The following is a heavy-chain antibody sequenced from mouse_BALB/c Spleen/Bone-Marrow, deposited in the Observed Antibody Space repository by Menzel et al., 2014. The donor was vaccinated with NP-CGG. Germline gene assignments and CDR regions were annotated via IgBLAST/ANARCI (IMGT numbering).Heavy chain of an antibody. J-gene: IGHJ4*01. V-gene: IGHV5-17*02. D-gene: IGHD2-14*01. Sequence: EVHLVESGGGLVQPGGSRKLSCAASGFTFSSFGMHWVRQAPEKGLEWVAYISSGSSNIYYADTVKGRFTISSDNPKNTLFLQMTSLRSEDTAMYYCARWRYGYAMDYWGQGTSVTVSS. CDR1: GFTFSSFG. CDR2: ISSGSSNI. CDR3: ARWRYGYAMDY.